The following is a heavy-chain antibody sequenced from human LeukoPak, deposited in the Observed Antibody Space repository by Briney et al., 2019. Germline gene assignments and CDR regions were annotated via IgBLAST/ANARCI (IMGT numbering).Heavy chain of an antibody. J-gene: IGHJ3*02. V-gene: IGHV3-23*01. D-gene: IGHD6-19*01. Sequence: GGSLRLSCAASGFTFSSYAMSWVRQAPGKGLEWVSAISGSGGNTYYADSVKGRFTISRDNSKNTLYLQMNSLRAEDTAVYYCVKDRVAGLDAFDIWGHGTMVTVSS. CDR3: VKDRVAGLDAFDI. CDR2: ISGSGGNT. CDR1: GFTFSSYA.